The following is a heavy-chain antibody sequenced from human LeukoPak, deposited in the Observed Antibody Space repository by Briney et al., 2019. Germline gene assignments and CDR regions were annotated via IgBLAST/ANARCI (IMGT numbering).Heavy chain of an antibody. CDR2: INSDGSST. CDR1: GFTFSSYW. D-gene: IGHD2-21*01. V-gene: IGHV3-74*01. J-gene: IGHJ4*02. CDR3: ASWYCGGDCYNY. Sequence: PGGSLRLSCAASGFTFSSYWMHWVRQAPGKGLVWVSRINSDGSSTSYADSVKGRFTISRDNAKNTLYLQMNSLRAEDTAVYCCASWYCGGDCYNYWGQGTLVTVSS.